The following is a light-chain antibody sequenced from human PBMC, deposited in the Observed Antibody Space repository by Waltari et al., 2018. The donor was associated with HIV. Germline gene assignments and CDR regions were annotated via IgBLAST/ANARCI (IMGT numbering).Light chain of an antibody. V-gene: IGLV2-14*03. J-gene: IGLJ3*02. CDR2: DVS. Sequence: QSALTQPASVSGSPGPSIPISCPGSSNDVGGYNYVSWYQQHPGKAPRLMIYDVSTRPSGVSDRFSGSKSGDTASLTISGLQPEDEADYYCESYTSTSVWVFGGGTRLTVL. CDR1: SNDVGGYNY. CDR3: ESYTSTSVWV.